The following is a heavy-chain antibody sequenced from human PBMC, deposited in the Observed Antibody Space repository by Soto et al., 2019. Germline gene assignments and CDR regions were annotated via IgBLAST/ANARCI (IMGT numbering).Heavy chain of an antibody. CDR2: IYRTGST. V-gene: IGHV4-4*02. CDR3: ARDMHAGFTHYFDP. J-gene: IGHJ5*02. CDR1: GGSFTSNNW. D-gene: IGHD1-26*01. Sequence: QVQLQESGPGLVKPSGTLSLTCAVSGGSFTSNNWWTWVRQPPGQGLEWIGEIYRTGSTNYNPSLKSRVTISLDKSENQLSLKLTSMTAADTAVYYCARDMHAGFTHYFDPWGQGTLVTVSS.